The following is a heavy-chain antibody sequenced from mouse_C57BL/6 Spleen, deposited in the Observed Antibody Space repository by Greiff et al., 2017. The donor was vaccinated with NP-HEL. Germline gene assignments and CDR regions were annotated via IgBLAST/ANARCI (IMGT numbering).Heavy chain of an antibody. CDR1: GYTFTSYW. Sequence: QVQLQQPGAELVRPGSSVKLSCKASGYTFTSYWMHWVKQRPIQGLEWIGNIDPSDSETHYNQKFKDKATLTVDKSSSTAYMQLSSLTSEDSAVYYCAGRLGDWYFDVWGTGTTVTVSS. CDR3: AGRLGDWYFDV. V-gene: IGHV1-52*01. J-gene: IGHJ1*03. CDR2: IDPSDSET. D-gene: IGHD3-2*02.